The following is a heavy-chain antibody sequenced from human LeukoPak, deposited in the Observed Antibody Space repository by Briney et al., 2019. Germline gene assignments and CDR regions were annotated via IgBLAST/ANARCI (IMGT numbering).Heavy chain of an antibody. J-gene: IGHJ4*02. V-gene: IGHV1-18*01. CDR1: GYSFVLYG. CDR2: ISTYNGNT. D-gene: IGHD4-17*01. Sequence: ASVKVSCKASGYSFVLYGISWVRQAPGQGPEWMGWISTYNGNTKYAEKFQGRVTMTTDTPTSTAYMELRSLRSDATAVYYCARDEDYGIFVNVDYWGQGTLVTVSS. CDR3: ARDEDYGIFVNVDY.